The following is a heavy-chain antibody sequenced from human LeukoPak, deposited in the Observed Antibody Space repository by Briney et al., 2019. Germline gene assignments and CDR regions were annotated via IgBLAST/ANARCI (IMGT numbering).Heavy chain of an antibody. CDR3: ARDQYCGGDCLAYYYYMDV. CDR1: GGTFSSYA. J-gene: IGHJ6*03. D-gene: IGHD2-21*01. CDR2: IIPIFGTA. V-gene: IGHV1-69*05. Sequence: SVKVSCKASGGTFSSYAISWVRQAPGQGLEWMGGIIPIFGTANYAQKFQGRVTMTRDTSTSTVYMELSSLRSEDTAVYYCARDQYCGGDCLAYYYYMDVWGKGTTVTVSS.